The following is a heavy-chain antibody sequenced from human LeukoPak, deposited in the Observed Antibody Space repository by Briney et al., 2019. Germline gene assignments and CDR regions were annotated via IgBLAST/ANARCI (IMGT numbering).Heavy chain of an antibody. J-gene: IGHJ4*02. CDR1: GGSISTYY. D-gene: IGHD6-13*01. CDR3: ARAFRDYPAGSRSYSDY. V-gene: IGHV4-59*08. CDR2: MYNSGST. Sequence: KPSETLSLTCTVSGGSISTYYWSWLRQPPGKGLEWLGYMYNSGSTNYNPSLKSRVTISIDTSKNQVSLRLSSVTAADTAVYYCARAFRDYPAGSRSYSDYWGQGTLVTVSS.